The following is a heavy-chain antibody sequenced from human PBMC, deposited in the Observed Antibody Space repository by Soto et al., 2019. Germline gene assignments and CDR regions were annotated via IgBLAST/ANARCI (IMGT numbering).Heavy chain of an antibody. CDR1: GYTLTELS. J-gene: IGHJ3*02. CDR2: FDPEDGET. V-gene: IGHV1-24*01. CDR3: ARAPGYSAAFDI. D-gene: IGHD3-22*01. Sequence: ASVKVSCKVSGYTLTELSMHWVRQAPGKGLEWMGGFDPEDGETIYAQKFQGRVTMTEDTSTSTAYMELSSLRSEDTAVYYCARAPGYSAAFDIWGQGTMVTVSS.